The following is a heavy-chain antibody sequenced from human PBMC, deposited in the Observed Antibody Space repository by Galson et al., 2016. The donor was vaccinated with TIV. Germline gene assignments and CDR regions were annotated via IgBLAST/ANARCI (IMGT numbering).Heavy chain of an antibody. Sequence: SLRLSCAASGFTFSSYAMIWVRQAPGKGLEWVSSISGRGERAFYADSVKGRFTISRDNSKNTLYLQMNSLRAEDTAVYHCVTGGAYFASGTYSWFDPWGQGTLVTVSS. CDR2: ISGRGERA. CDR3: VTGGAYFASGTYSWFDP. D-gene: IGHD3-10*01. V-gene: IGHV3-23*01. CDR1: GFTFSSYA. J-gene: IGHJ5*02.